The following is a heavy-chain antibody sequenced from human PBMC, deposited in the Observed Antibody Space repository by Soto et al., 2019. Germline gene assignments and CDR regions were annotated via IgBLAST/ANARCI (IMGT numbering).Heavy chain of an antibody. CDR3: ARHRIWRGYRTPWGSQDY. J-gene: IGHJ4*02. CDR2: IYPGDSDT. V-gene: IGHV5-51*01. CDR1: GYSFTSYW. Sequence: GESLKISCKGSGYSFTSYWIGWVRQMPGKGLEWMGIIYPGDSDTRYSPSFQGQVTISADKSISTAYLQWSSLKASDTAMYYCARHRIWRGYRTPWGSQDYWAQGTLVPVSS. D-gene: IGHD3-16*01.